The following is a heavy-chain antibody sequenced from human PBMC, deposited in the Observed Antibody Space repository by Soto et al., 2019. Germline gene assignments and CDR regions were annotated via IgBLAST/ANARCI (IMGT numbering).Heavy chain of an antibody. J-gene: IGHJ2*01. CDR1: GGSISSSNW. CDR2: IYHSGST. V-gene: IGHV4-4*02. D-gene: IGHD7-27*01. CDR3: ASRTGDGRNWYFDL. Sequence: SETLSLTCAVSGGSISSSNWWSWVRQPPGKGLEWIGEIYHSGSTNYNPSLKSQVTISVDKSKNQFSLKLSSVTAADTAVYYCASRTGDGRNWYFDLWGRGTLVTVSS.